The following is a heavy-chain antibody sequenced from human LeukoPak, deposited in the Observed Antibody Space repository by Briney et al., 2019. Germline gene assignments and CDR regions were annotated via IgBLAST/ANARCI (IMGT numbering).Heavy chain of an antibody. CDR1: GFTFSTYA. Sequence: GVSLRLSCAASGFTFSTYAMSWVRQAPGKGLAWVSTFSGRGASADHGDSVKGRFTISRDNSKNMVYLQMNSLRGEDTAVYYCAKDRGKQWPNWYFDVWGRGTLVTVSS. CDR2: FSGRGASA. D-gene: IGHD6-19*01. J-gene: IGHJ2*01. V-gene: IGHV3-23*01. CDR3: AKDRGKQWPNWYFDV.